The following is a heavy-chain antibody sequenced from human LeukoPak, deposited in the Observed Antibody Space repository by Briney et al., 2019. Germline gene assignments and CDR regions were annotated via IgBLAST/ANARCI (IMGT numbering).Heavy chain of an antibody. CDR1: GYTLTTYG. CDR3: ARNGGQARAAFDI. V-gene: IGHV1-18*01. Sequence: AAVNVSFTASGYTLTTYGFIWVGQAPGQGLAWKGWVSVYNGNTNDAQNLQGTVNLTTDTSTSTAYMELRSLRSDDTAVYYGARNGGQARAAFDIWGQGTMVTVSS. CDR2: VSVYNGNT. D-gene: IGHD3-16*01. J-gene: IGHJ3*02.